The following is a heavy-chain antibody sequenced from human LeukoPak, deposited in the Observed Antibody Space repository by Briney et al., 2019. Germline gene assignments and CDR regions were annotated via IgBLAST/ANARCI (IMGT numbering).Heavy chain of an antibody. V-gene: IGHV1-18*01. CDR1: GYTFTNHG. CDR2: ISTYNGNA. J-gene: IGHJ4*02. D-gene: IGHD3-9*01. Sequence: ASVKVSCKSSGYTFTNHGITWVRQAPGQGLEYMGWISTYNGNAHYAQKLQARVTMTTDTSSSTAYMELRSLRSDDSAMYYCARVNYDLLITFDSWGQGTLVTVSS. CDR3: ARVNYDLLITFDS.